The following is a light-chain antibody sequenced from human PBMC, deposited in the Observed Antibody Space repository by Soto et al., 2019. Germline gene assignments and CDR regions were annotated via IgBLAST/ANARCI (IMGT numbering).Light chain of an antibody. CDR3: SSFTTTYFYV. J-gene: IGLJ1*01. V-gene: IGLV2-14*01. CDR1: GGDIGAYNY. CDR2: GVT. Sequence: QSVLTQPASVSGSLGQSITLSCTGSGGDIGAYNYVSWYHQHPGKAPKLIIYGVTHRPSGVSSRFSASKSAYTASLTISALQAEDEADYYCSSFTTTYFYVFGPGTKVTVL.